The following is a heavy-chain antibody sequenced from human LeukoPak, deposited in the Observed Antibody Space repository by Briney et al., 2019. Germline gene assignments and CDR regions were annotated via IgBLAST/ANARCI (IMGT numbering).Heavy chain of an antibody. Sequence: PGGSLRLSCAVSGFTFSSYAMSWVRQAPGKGLEWGSTISNSDDNTYYADSVNGRFTISRDNSKNTLYLQMNSLRAEDTAVYYCARDPFDGSGSKTWGQGTLVTVSS. CDR1: GFTFSSYA. CDR2: ISNSDDNT. V-gene: IGHV3-23*01. CDR3: ARDPFDGSGSKT. J-gene: IGHJ5*02. D-gene: IGHD3-10*01.